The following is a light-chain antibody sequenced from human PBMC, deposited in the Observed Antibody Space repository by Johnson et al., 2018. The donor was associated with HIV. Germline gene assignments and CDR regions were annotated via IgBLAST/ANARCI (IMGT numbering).Light chain of an antibody. J-gene: IGLJ1*01. Sequence: QSVLTQPPSVSAAPGQKVTISCSGSSSNIGNKYVSWYQQLPGTAPKLLIYENTKRPSGIPDRFSGSKSGTSATLGITGLQTGDEADYYCGTWDSSLSAYVFGTVTKVTVL. CDR3: GTWDSSLSAYV. CDR2: ENT. V-gene: IGLV1-51*02. CDR1: SSNIGNKY.